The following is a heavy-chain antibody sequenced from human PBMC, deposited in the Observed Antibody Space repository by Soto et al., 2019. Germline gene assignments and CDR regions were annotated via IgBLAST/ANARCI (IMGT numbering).Heavy chain of an antibody. D-gene: IGHD3-9*01. V-gene: IGHV3-23*01. CDR3: AKVSHYDILTGYSYFDY. Sequence: GESLKISCAASGFTFSSYAMSWVRQAPGKGLEWVSAISGSGGSTYYADSVKGRFTISRDNSKNTLYLQMNSLRAEDTAVYYCAKVSHYDILTGYSYFDYWGQGTLVTVSS. CDR2: ISGSGGST. CDR1: GFTFSSYA. J-gene: IGHJ4*02.